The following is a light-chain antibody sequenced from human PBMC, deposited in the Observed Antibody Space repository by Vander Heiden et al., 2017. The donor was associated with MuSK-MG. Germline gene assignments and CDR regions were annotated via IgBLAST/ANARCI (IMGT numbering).Light chain of an antibody. CDR1: SSDVGGYNY. V-gene: IGLV2-14*03. CDR3: SSYTSSSTVV. Sequence: SARTKPASVSGPLEQAITISCTGTSSDVGGYNYVSWYQQHPGKAPKLMIHDVSNRPSGVSNRFSGSKSGNTASLTISGRQAEDEADYYCSSYTSSSTVVFGGGTKLTVL. CDR2: DVS. J-gene: IGLJ2*01.